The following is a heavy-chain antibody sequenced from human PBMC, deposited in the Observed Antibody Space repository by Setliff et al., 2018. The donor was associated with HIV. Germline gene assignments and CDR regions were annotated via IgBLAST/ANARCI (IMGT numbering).Heavy chain of an antibody. CDR1: GISINGYY. D-gene: IGHD1-26*01. J-gene: IGHJ4*02. CDR3: ARTRAHYFFDF. V-gene: IGHV4-4*08. CDR2: VSSIGNT. Sequence: SETLSLTCSVSGISINGYYWSWIRQSPRTRLEWIGYVSSIGNTNYNPSLKSRVTISVETSKNQFSLQLNPVTAAATAVYFCARTRAHYFFDFWGQGAQVTVSS.